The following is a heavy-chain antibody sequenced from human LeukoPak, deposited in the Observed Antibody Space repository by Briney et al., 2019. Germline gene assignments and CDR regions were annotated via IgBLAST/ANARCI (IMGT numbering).Heavy chain of an antibody. V-gene: IGHV4-38-2*02. CDR1: GFTFSSYW. J-gene: IGHJ4*02. CDR2: ISQSGNT. D-gene: IGHD4-23*01. CDR3: ARDPDYGAKEGY. Sequence: GSLRLSCAASGFTFSSYWMSWIRQPPGKGLEWIASISQSGNTYYNPSLKSRVTISIDTSKNQFSLKLSSVTAADTAVYYCARDPDYGAKEGYWGPGTQVTVSS.